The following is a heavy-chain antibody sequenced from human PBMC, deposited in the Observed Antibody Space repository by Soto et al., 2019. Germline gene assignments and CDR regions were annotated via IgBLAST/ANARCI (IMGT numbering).Heavy chain of an antibody. D-gene: IGHD3-22*01. CDR3: ARDALSRDSI. CDR1: GGSISSGGYY. V-gene: IGHV4-31*03. J-gene: IGHJ4*02. Sequence: SETLSLTCTVSGGSISSGGYYWSWIRQHPGKGLEWIGYISYSGSTYYNPSHESRVTISVDTSKNQFSLKLSSVTAADTAVYYCARDALSRDSIWGQGTLVTVSS. CDR2: ISYSGST.